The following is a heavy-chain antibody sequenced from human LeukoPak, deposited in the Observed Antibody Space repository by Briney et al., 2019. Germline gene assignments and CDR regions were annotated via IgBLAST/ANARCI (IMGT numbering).Heavy chain of an antibody. CDR2: IYYSGST. J-gene: IGHJ3*02. Sequence: NPSETLSLTCTVSGGSISSYYWSWIRQPPGKGLEWIGYIYYSGSTNYNPSLKSRVTISVDTSKNQFSLKLSSVTAADTAVYYCARAVIAAEGRGLSAFDIWGQGTMVTVSS. CDR3: ARAVIAAEGRGLSAFDI. V-gene: IGHV4-59*01. CDR1: GGSISSYY. D-gene: IGHD6-13*01.